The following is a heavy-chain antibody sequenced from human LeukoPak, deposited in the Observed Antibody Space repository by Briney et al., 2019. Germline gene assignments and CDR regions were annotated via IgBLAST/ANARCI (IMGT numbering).Heavy chain of an antibody. V-gene: IGHV3-21*01. CDR3: AREGRARYSSGWYRWFDP. J-gene: IGHJ5*02. CDR2: ISSSSSYI. Sequence: GGSLRLSCAASGFTFSSYSMTWVRQAPGKGLEWVSSISSSSSYIYYADSVKGRFTISRDNAKNSLYLQMNSLRAEDTAVYYCAREGRARYSSGWYRWFDPWGQGTLVTVSS. CDR1: GFTFSSYS. D-gene: IGHD6-19*01.